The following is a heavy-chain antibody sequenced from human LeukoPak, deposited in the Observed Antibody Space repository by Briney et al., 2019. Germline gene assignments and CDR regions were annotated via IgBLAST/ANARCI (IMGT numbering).Heavy chain of an antibody. D-gene: IGHD3-10*01. CDR1: GFTFSSYW. CDR3: ARDPARATYYYGSGIFDY. Sequence: GGSLRLSCAASGFTFSSYWMSWVRQAPGKGLEGVANIKQDGSEKYYVDSVKGRFTISRDNAKNSLYLQMNSLRVEDTAVYYCARDPARATYYYGSGIFDYWGQGTLVTVSS. V-gene: IGHV3-7*03. J-gene: IGHJ4*02. CDR2: IKQDGSEK.